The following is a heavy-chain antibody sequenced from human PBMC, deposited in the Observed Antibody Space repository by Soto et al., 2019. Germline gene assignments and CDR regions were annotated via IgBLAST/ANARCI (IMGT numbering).Heavy chain of an antibody. CDR3: AKGTSNGGWFNPFDY. CDR2: LSGSGTST. J-gene: IGHJ4*02. D-gene: IGHD6-19*01. CDR1: GFTFVNYA. V-gene: IGHV3-23*01. Sequence: GGSLRLSCAASGFTFVNYAMNWVRQAPGKGLEWVATLSGSGTSTYYADSVKGRFTISRDNSRNTLYLQMNSLRAEDTAVYYCAKGTSNGGWFNPFDYWGQGTLVTGSS.